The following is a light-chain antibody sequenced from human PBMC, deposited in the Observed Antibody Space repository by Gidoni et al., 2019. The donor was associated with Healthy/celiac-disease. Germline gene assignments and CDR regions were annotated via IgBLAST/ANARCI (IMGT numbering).Light chain of an antibody. Sequence: EIVITQSPATLSVSPGERATLSCRASQSVSSNLAWYQKKPGQAPRHLIYGASTRATGIPARFSGSGSGTEFTLTISSLQSEDFAVYYCQQYNNWPLTFGGGTKVEIK. CDR3: QQYNNWPLT. CDR1: QSVSSN. J-gene: IGKJ4*01. V-gene: IGKV3-15*01. CDR2: GAS.